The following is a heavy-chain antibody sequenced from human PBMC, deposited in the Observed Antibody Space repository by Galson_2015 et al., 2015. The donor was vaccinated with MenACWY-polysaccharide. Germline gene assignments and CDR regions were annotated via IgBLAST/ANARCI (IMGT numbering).Heavy chain of an antibody. CDR3: ARDPRGARSSYFDN. Sequence: SLRLSCAASGFTFSDYYMHWIRQAPGKGLEWVSYISDSGSAIYFADSVKGRFIISRDNAKNSLHLQMNSLRAEDTAVYFCARDPRGARSSYFDNWGQGILVTVSS. CDR2: ISDSGSAI. J-gene: IGHJ4*02. CDR1: GFTFSDYY. V-gene: IGHV3-11*01. D-gene: IGHD3-10*01.